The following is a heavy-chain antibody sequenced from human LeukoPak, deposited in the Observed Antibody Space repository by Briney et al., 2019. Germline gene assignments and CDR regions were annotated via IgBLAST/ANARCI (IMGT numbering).Heavy chain of an antibody. CDR1: GFTFSSYG. V-gene: IGHV3-30*18. Sequence: GRSLRLSCAASGFTFSSYGMHWVCQAPGKGLEWVAVISYDGSNKYYADSVKGRFTISRDNSKNTLYLQMNSLRAEDTAVYYCAKEGLRSGFDYWGQGTLVTVSS. CDR3: AKEGLRSGFDY. J-gene: IGHJ4*02. CDR2: ISYDGSNK. D-gene: IGHD4-17*01.